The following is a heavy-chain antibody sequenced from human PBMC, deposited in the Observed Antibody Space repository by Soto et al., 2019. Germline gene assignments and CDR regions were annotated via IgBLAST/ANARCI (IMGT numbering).Heavy chain of an antibody. J-gene: IGHJ5*02. D-gene: IGHD2-2*01. V-gene: IGHV4-39*01. Sequence: MLSETLSLTCSVSGDSISKTTSYWGWIRQPPGKGLEWIGTIYHSGSTYYNPSLMSRVTLSVDKSKNQFSLKLNSVTAADTAVYYCARRVGSCSGTSCNGWFDPWGQGTLVTVSS. CDR3: ARRVGSCSGTSCNGWFDP. CDR2: IYHSGST. CDR1: GDSISKTTSY.